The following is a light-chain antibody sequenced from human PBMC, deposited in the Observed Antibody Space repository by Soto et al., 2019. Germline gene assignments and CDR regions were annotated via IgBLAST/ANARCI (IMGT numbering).Light chain of an antibody. CDR2: QVS. J-gene: IGLJ3*02. CDR3: SSYRGTVTLVV. Sequence: QSALTQPASVSGSPGQSITISCTGTSSDVGAYDFVSWYQHHPGKAPKLIIYQVSNRPSGASNRFSGSKSGNTASLTISGRQAEDEADYYCSSYRGTVTLVVFGGGTKLTVL. V-gene: IGLV2-14*01. CDR1: SSDVGAYDF.